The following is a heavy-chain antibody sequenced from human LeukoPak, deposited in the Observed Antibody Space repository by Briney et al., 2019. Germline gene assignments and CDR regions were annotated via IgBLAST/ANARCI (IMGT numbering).Heavy chain of an antibody. Sequence: ASVKVSCKVSGYTLTELSMHWVRQAPGKGLEWMGGFDPEDGETIYAQKFQGRVTMTEDTSTDTAYMELSSLRSEDTAVYYCATAFDSSGYSFVKFDYWGQGTLVTVSS. CDR2: FDPEDGET. D-gene: IGHD3-22*01. CDR1: GYTLTELS. CDR3: ATAFDSSGYSFVKFDY. V-gene: IGHV1-24*01. J-gene: IGHJ4*02.